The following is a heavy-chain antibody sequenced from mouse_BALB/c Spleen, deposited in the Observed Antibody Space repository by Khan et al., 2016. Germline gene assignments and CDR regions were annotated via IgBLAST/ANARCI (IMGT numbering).Heavy chain of an antibody. CDR1: GYSITSDYA. CDR3: AREANLCYGSPFAY. CDR2: ISYSGST. D-gene: IGHD1-1*01. V-gene: IGHV3-2*02. J-gene: IGHJ3*01. Sequence: EVQLQESGPGLVKPSQSLSLTCTVTGYSITSDYAWNWIRQFPGNKLEWMGYISYSGSTSYNPSLKSRISITRDTSKNQFFLQLTSVTTEDTATYYCAREANLCYGSPFAYWGQGTLVTVSA.